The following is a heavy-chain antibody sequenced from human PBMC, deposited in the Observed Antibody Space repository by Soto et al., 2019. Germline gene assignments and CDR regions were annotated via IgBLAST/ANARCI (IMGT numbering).Heavy chain of an antibody. J-gene: IGHJ6*02. CDR2: IYWDDDK. Sequence: QITLKESGPTLVKPTQTLTLTCTFSGFSLSTTGVGVGWIRQPPGKALEWLALIYWDDDKRYNPSLKSRLTSTKDSSKYQVVLTVTNMDPVDTATYYCVQSRCGGDCLQSYSSHSYYGLDVWGQGTTVTVSS. CDR3: VQSRCGGDCLQSYSSHSYYGLDV. V-gene: IGHV2-5*02. D-gene: IGHD2-21*01. CDR1: GFSLSTTGVG.